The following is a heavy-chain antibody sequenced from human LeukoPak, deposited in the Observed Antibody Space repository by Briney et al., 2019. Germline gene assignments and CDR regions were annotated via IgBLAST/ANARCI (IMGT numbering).Heavy chain of an antibody. CDR2: ISGSGGST. V-gene: IGHV3-23*01. Sequence: GGSLRLSCAASGFTFSSYGMSWVRQAPEKGLEWVSAISGSGGSTYYADSVKGRFTISRDNSKNTLYLQMNSLRAEDTAVYYCARDGPRYFDWLSGPDYWGQGTLVTVSS. D-gene: IGHD3-9*01. J-gene: IGHJ4*02. CDR3: ARDGPRYFDWLSGPDY. CDR1: GFTFSSYG.